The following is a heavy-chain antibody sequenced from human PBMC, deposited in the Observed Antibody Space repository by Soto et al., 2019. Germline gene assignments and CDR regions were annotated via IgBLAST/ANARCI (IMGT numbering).Heavy chain of an antibody. CDR2: MNPNSGNT. J-gene: IGHJ4*02. V-gene: IGHV1-8*02. Sequence: ASVKVSCKASGYTFTSHDINWVRQATGQGLEWMGWMNPNSGNTGYAQKFQGRVTMTRNTSISTAYMELSSLRSEDTAVLISPYIVLMVYAILVGYYFDYWGQGTLVTVSS. D-gene: IGHD2-8*01. CDR3: PYIVLMVYAILVGYYFDY. CDR1: GYTFTSHD.